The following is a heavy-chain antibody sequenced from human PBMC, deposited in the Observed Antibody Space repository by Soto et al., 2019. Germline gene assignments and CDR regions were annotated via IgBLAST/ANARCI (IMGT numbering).Heavy chain of an antibody. CDR3: ARVGVLRFTDPYFDY. D-gene: IGHD3-3*01. J-gene: IGHJ4*02. CDR2: INPSGGST. CDR1: GYTFTSYY. Sequence: ASVKVSCKASGYTFTSYYMHWVRQAPGQGLEWMGIINPSGGSTSYAQKFQGRVTMTRDTSTSTVYMELSSLRSEDTAVYYCARVGVLRFTDPYFDYWGQGTLVTVSS. V-gene: IGHV1-46*01.